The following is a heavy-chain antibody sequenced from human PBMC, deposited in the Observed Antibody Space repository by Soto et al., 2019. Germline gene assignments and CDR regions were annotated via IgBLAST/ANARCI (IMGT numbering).Heavy chain of an antibody. CDR1: GFTFNNYG. J-gene: IGHJ6*02. CDR3: ARRQLSPPPRGAASVRGGMDV. Sequence: QVQLVESGGGVVQPGRSLRLSCAASGFTFNNYGMHWVRQAPGKGLEWVAVIWNDGNEYYYAYSVKGRFTISRDNSKKTLNLPMSSRRVEDTAVMYCARRQLSPPPRGAASVRGGMDVWGQGTTVTVSS. V-gene: IGHV3-33*01. CDR2: IWNDGNEY. D-gene: IGHD6-13*01.